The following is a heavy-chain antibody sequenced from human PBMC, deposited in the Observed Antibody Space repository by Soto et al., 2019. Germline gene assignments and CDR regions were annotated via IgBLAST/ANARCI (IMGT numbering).Heavy chain of an antibody. CDR2: ISWNSANI. D-gene: IGHD4-4*01. V-gene: IGHV3-9*01. CDR3: ARGVTYYYYGMDV. CDR1: GFTFDDYA. Sequence: EVQLVESGGGWVQPGRSLRLSCAASGFTFDDYAMHWVRQAPGKGLEWVAGISWNSANIGYADSVKGRLTISRDNAKKSLYLQMNSLRAEDTALYYCARGVTYYYYGMDVWGQGTTVTVSS. J-gene: IGHJ6*02.